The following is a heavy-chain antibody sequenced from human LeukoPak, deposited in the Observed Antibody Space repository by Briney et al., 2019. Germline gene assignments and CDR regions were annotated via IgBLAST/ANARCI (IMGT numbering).Heavy chain of an antibody. CDR2: IYSRGGT. J-gene: IGHJ4*02. CDR3: ARKTDSSGSGDY. Sequence: PGGSLRLSCAASGSTVSSNFVSWVRQAPGKGLECVSVIYSRGGTYYADSVQGRFTISRDASKNTLFLQMNSLRADDTAVYYCARKTDSSGSGDYWGQGTLITVSS. CDR1: GSTVSSNF. D-gene: IGHD3-22*01. V-gene: IGHV3-53*01.